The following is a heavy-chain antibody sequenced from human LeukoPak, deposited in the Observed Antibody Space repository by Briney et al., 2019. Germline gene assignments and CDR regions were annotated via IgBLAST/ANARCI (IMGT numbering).Heavy chain of an antibody. V-gene: IGHV1-24*01. CDR2: FDPEDGET. J-gene: IGHJ4*02. CDR3: ATVGPHNEWELTD. D-gene: IGHD1-26*01. Sequence: GASVKVSCKVSGYTLTELSMHWVRQAPGKGLESMGGFDPEDGETIYAQKFQGRVTMTEDTSTDTAYMELSSLRSEDTAVYYCATVGPHNEWELTDWGQGTLVTVSS. CDR1: GYTLTELS.